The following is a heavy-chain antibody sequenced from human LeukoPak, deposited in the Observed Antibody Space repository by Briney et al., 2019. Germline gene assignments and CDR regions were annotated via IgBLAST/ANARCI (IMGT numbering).Heavy chain of an antibody. Sequence: GGSLRLSCAASGFTFSIYAMQWVRQAPGKGLEWVAFIRYDGSNKYYADSVKGRFTISRDNSKNTLYLQMNSLRAEDTAVYYCAKTDSSDYSYYFDYWGQGTLVTVSS. J-gene: IGHJ4*02. CDR1: GFTFSIYA. CDR2: IRYDGSNK. CDR3: AKTDSSDYSYYFDY. V-gene: IGHV3-30*02. D-gene: IGHD3-22*01.